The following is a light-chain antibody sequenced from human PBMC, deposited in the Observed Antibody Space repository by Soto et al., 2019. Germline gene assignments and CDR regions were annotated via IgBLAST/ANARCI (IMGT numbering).Light chain of an antibody. V-gene: IGKV3-15*01. Sequence: EIVMTQSPATLSVSLGDRATLSCRASQSVSNYLAWYQQKPGQAPRLLIYGASTRATGIPARFSGSGSETDFTLTISSLKSEDFAVYYCQQYNSWPPSYTFGQGTKLEIK. CDR3: QQYNSWPPSYT. CDR1: QSVSNY. J-gene: IGKJ2*01. CDR2: GAS.